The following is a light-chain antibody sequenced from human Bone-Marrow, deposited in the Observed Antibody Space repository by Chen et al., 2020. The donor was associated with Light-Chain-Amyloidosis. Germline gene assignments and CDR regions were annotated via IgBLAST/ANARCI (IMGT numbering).Light chain of an antibody. CDR1: DLPTKY. CDR2: RDT. Sequence: SYALTQPPSVSVSPGQTARITCSGDDLPTKYAYWYQQKPGQAPVLVIHRDTERPSGISERFSGSSSGTTATLTSSGVQAEDEADYHCQSADSSGTYEVIFGGGTKLTVL. V-gene: IGLV3-25*03. J-gene: IGLJ2*01. CDR3: QSADSSGTYEVI.